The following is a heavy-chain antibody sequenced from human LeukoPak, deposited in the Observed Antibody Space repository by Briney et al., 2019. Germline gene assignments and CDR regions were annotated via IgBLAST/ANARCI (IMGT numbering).Heavy chain of an antibody. CDR2: IYYSGST. Sequence: SSETLSLTCTVSGGSISSSSYYWGWIRQPPGKGLEWIGSIYYSGSTYYNPSLKSRVTISVYTSKNQFSLKLSSVTAADTAVYYCARRRTMSIAARPDFDYWGQGTLVTVSS. V-gene: IGHV4-39*01. J-gene: IGHJ4*02. CDR1: GGSISSSSYY. D-gene: IGHD6-6*01. CDR3: ARRRTMSIAARPDFDY.